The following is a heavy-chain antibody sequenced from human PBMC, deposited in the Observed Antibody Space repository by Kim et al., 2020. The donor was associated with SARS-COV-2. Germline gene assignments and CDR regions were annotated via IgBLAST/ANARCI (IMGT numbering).Heavy chain of an antibody. CDR3: SVAVKDDY. CDR2: GGST. Sequence: GGSTSYAQKFQGRVTMTRETSTSTVYMELSSLRSEDTAVYYCSVAVKDDYWGQGTLVTVSS. V-gene: IGHV1-46*03. J-gene: IGHJ4*02. D-gene: IGHD5-12*01.